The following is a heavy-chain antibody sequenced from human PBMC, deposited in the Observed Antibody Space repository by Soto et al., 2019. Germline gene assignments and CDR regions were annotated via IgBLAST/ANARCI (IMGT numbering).Heavy chain of an antibody. Sequence: GGSLRLSCAASGFTFSSYAMSWVRQAPGKGLEWVSAISGSGGSTYYADSVKGRFTISRDNSKNTLYLQMNSLRAEDTAVYYCAPTPEYYYDSSGKGFDPWGKGTLVTVSS. V-gene: IGHV3-23*01. J-gene: IGHJ5*02. D-gene: IGHD3-22*01. CDR2: ISGSGGST. CDR3: APTPEYYYDSSGKGFDP. CDR1: GFTFSSYA.